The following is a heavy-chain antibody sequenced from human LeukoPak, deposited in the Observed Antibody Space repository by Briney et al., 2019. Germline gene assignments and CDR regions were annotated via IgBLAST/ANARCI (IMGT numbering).Heavy chain of an antibody. Sequence: PGGSLRLSCAASGLTFSSYGMSWVRQAPGKGLDWVSAISGSGGKTYYADSVKGRFTISRDNGKSSLFLQMNSLRPEDTAVYYCAKSPFDIWGQGTMVTVSS. CDR3: AKSPFDI. J-gene: IGHJ3*02. CDR1: GLTFSSYG. CDR2: ISGSGGKT. V-gene: IGHV3-23*01.